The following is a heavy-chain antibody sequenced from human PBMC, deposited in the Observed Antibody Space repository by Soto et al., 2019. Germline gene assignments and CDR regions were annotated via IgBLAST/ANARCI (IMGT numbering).Heavy chain of an antibody. V-gene: IGHV4-4*02. CDR2: VYHTGST. Sequence: TSETLSLTCVVSGGSISSTNWWTWVRQTPGKGLEWIGEVYHTGSTKYNPSLKNRVTISVDTSKSQFSLNLSFVTAADTAVYYCATMGTPATGLYFFDYWGQGSLVT. CDR3: ATMGTPATGLYFFDY. D-gene: IGHD2-15*01. CDR1: GGSISSTNW. J-gene: IGHJ4*02.